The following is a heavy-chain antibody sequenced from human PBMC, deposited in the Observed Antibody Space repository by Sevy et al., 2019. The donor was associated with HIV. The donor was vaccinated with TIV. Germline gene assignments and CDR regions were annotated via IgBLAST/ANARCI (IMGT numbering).Heavy chain of an antibody. J-gene: IGHJ3*02. CDR1: GFTFSSYS. Sequence: GGSLRLSCAASGFTFSSYSMNWVRQAPGKGLEWVSSISSSSSYIYYADSVKGRFTISRDNAKNSLYLQMNSLRAEDTAVYYCARETYYYDSSKNADAFDIWGQGTMVIVSS. CDR2: ISSSSSYI. CDR3: ARETYYYDSSKNADAFDI. D-gene: IGHD3-22*01. V-gene: IGHV3-21*01.